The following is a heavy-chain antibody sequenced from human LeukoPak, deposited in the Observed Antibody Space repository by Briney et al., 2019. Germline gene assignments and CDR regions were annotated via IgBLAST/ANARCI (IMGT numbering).Heavy chain of an antibody. CDR1: GYTFTAYY. CDR3: ARSQVLDY. J-gene: IGHJ4*02. V-gene: IGHV1-2*02. CDR2: INPNTGDT. Sequence: ASVKVSCKSSGYTFTAYYIHWVRQAPGQGLEWMGWINPNTGDTKYAQNFQGRVTMTRDTSIITAYMELSGLRSDDTPVYYCARSQVLDYWGQGALVTVS.